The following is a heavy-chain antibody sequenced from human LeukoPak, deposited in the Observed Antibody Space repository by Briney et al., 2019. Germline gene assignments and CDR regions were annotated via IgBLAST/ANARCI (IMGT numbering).Heavy chain of an antibody. Sequence: GASVKVSCKASGYTFTSYAMNWVRQAPGQGLEWVGWINTNTGNPTYAQGFTGRFVFSLDTSVSTAYLQICSLRAEDTAVYYCAREGVLYYGDYYYYGMDVWGKGTTVTVSS. CDR1: GYTFTSYA. D-gene: IGHD2-8*01. CDR2: INTNTGNP. CDR3: AREGVLYYGDYYYYGMDV. V-gene: IGHV7-4-1*01. J-gene: IGHJ6*04.